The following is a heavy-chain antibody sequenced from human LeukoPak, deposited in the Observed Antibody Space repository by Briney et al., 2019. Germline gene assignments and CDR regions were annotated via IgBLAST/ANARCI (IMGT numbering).Heavy chain of an antibody. CDR2: ISYDGSIK. D-gene: IGHD6-19*01. CDR1: GFTFSSYG. J-gene: IGHJ4*02. Sequence: GGSLRLSCAASGFTFSSYGMHWVRQAPGKGLEWVAVISYDGSIKYYADSVNGRFTISRDNSKNTLYLEMNSLRAEDTAVYHCAKRYTSGWYYFDYWGQGTLVTVSS. V-gene: IGHV3-30*18. CDR3: AKRYTSGWYYFDY.